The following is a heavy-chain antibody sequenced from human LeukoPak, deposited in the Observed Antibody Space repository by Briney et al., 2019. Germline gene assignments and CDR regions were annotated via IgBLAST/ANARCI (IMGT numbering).Heavy chain of an antibody. J-gene: IGHJ4*02. CDR2: IRSDGYHT. V-gene: IGHV3-30*02. CDR1: GFVSDDYD. Sequence: GGSLRLSCGASGFVSDDYDMHWVRQAPGKGVEWVAFIRSDGYHTYYTDSVKGRLIITRDNFKNTLYLQMNSLRLEDMAVYYCAKPSGSGVDYWGRGTRVTVSS. CDR3: AKPSGSGVDY. D-gene: IGHD1-26*01.